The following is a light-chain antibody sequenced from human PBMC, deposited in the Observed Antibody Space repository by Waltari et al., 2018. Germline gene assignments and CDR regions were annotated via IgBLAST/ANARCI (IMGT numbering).Light chain of an antibody. CDR2: GAS. CDR3: QQYYGYPLT. J-gene: IGKJ4*01. CDR1: HAISND. V-gene: IGKV1-16*01. Sequence: DIQMTHSPPSSSASVGDRVTITCRASHAISNDLAWFHQKPGKAPKSLIYGASNLQIGVPSRFRGSGSGTDFTLTINSLHSEDVGTYYCQQYYGYPLTFGAGTKVEI.